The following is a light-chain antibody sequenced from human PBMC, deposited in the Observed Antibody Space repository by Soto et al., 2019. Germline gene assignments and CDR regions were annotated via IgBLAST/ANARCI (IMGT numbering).Light chain of an antibody. J-gene: IGLJ1*01. CDR3: SSYTGSSTPYV. CDR2: DVT. Sequence: QSALTQPASVSGSPGQSITISCTGTSSDVGAYKYVSWYQHYPGKAPKLMIYDVTNRPSGVSNRFSGSKSGNTASLTISGLQAEDEADYFCSSYTGSSTPYVFGTGTKLTVL. V-gene: IGLV2-14*03. CDR1: SSDVGAYKY.